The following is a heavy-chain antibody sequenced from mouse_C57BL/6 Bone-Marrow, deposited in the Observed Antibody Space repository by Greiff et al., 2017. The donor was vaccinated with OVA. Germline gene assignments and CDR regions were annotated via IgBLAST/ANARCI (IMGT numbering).Heavy chain of an antibody. Sequence: QVQLQQSGAELARPGASVKLSCKASGYTFTSYGISWVKQRPGQGLEWIGEIYPRSGNTYYNEKFKGKATLTADKSSSTAYMELRSLTSEDSAVYFCARPNYGSSYYAMDYWGQGTSVTVSS. CDR1: GYTFTSYG. V-gene: IGHV1-81*01. D-gene: IGHD1-1*01. CDR2: IYPRSGNT. CDR3: ARPNYGSSYYAMDY. J-gene: IGHJ4*01.